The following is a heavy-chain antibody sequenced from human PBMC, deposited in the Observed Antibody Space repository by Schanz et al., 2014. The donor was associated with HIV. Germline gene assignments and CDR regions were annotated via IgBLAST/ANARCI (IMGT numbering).Heavy chain of an antibody. CDR2: ISSDGSEE. J-gene: IGHJ6*02. Sequence: QVQLVQSGGGVVQPWRSLRLSCAGSGFTFSSFGMHWVRQAPGKGLEWVAVISSDGSEEYFADSVKGRFTISRDNSKNTLYLEMISLRDEDTAVYYCARASRIAATDRDPRRHYHYGMDVWGQGTTVTVSS. CDR1: GFTFSSFG. CDR3: ARASRIAATDRDPRRHYHYGMDV. V-gene: IGHV3-30*03. D-gene: IGHD6-13*01.